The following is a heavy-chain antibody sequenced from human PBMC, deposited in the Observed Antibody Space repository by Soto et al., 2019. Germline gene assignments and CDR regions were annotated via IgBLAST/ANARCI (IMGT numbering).Heavy chain of an antibody. CDR2: ISISGSTI. J-gene: IGHJ6*02. Sequence: GGTLRLSCAVSGFTFSDYYMSWIRQAQGKGLEWVSYISISGSTIYYADSVKGRFTTSRNNAKNTQYPQMNSLRAEDTAVYYCASPTLRYFDWLAYGMDVWGQGTAVTV. CDR3: ASPTLRYFDWLAYGMDV. D-gene: IGHD3-9*01. V-gene: IGHV3-11*01. CDR1: GFTFSDYY.